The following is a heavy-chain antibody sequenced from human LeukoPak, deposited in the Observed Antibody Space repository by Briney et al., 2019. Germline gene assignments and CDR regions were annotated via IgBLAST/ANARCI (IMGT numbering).Heavy chain of an antibody. CDR3: GSEEMTFGGVVVRVAN. D-gene: IGHD3-16*02. Sequence: GASVKVSCRASGYTFTDFYMHWVRQVPGQGLEWMGWINPKDGDTRYAQTFQGRVTMTRDTSISTIFMELNSLRSDDTAIYYCGSEEMTFGGVVVRVANWGQGTLVTVSS. CDR2: INPKDGDT. V-gene: IGHV1-2*02. CDR1: GYTFTDFY. J-gene: IGHJ1*01.